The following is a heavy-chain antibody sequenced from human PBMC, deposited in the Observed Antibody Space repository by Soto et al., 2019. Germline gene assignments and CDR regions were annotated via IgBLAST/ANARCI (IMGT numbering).Heavy chain of an antibody. Sequence: EVQLLESGGGLVQPGGSLRLSCAASGFTFNNHAMSWVRRAPGKGLEWVSAISGSGGTTYYADSLKGRITISRDNSKSTLYLQMGSLGGEDTAVYYCAKVPTGEMATVFQAFDIWGQGTMVTVSS. CDR3: AKVPTGEMATVFQAFDI. J-gene: IGHJ3*02. D-gene: IGHD4-4*01. V-gene: IGHV3-23*01. CDR2: ISGSGGTT. CDR1: GFTFNNHA.